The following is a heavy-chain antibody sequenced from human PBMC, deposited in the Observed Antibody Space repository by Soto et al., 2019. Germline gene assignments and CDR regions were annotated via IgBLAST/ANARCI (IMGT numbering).Heavy chain of an antibody. CDR2: VRSRVRGHAI. Sequence: EMQLMESGGALVRPGGSLKLSCRASGFTFSAFPIHWVRQASGKGLEWVGRVRSRVRGHAIAYAASGTGRFTISRDDSQNTAYLHMKSLNFEDTAVYYCARQAADGYMKNNWVDSGGPETLVTVS. D-gene: IGHD5-12*01. CDR1: GFTFSAFP. V-gene: IGHV3-73*02. CDR3: ARQAADGYMKNNWVDS. J-gene: IGHJ5*01.